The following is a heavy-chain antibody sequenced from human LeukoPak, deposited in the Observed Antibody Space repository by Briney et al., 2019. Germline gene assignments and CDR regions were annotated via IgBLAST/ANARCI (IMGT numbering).Heavy chain of an antibody. D-gene: IGHD2-2*01. CDR2: IYSGGST. J-gene: IGHJ4*02. V-gene: IGHV3-53*01. CDR3: ASLVVPAAMYGGYYFDY. CDR1: GITFSSYG. Sequence: GGSLRLSCAASGITFSSYGMSWVRQAPGKGLEWVSVIYSGGSTYYADSVKGRFTISRDNSKNTLYLQMNSLRAEDTAVYYCASLVVPAAMYGGYYFDYWGQGTLVTVSS.